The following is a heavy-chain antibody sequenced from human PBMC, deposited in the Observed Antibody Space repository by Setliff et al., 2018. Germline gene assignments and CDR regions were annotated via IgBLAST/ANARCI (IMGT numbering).Heavy chain of an antibody. CDR1: GGSISSSNW. Sequence: SETLSLTCAVSGGSISSSNWWSWVRQPPGKGLEWIGEIYHSGSTNYNPSLKSRVTISVDKSKNQFSLKLSSVTAADTAVYYCTREASVDFWSGYPYYYYMDVWGKGTTVTVSS. D-gene: IGHD3-3*01. J-gene: IGHJ6*03. V-gene: IGHV4-4*02. CDR3: TREASVDFWSGYPYYYYMDV. CDR2: IYHSGST.